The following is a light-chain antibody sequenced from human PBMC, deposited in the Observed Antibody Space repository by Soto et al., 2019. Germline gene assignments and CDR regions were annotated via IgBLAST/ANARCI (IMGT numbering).Light chain of an antibody. CDR2: DAS. J-gene: IGKJ4*01. CDR3: QQDNSFTLT. Sequence: DIQMTQSPSSVSASVGDRVTTTCRASQGINRWLAWYQKKLGKAPKLLIFDASSLQSGVPSRFSGSGSGTDFNLTISRLQTEDCATYYCQQDNSFTLTFGEGTKVEIK. V-gene: IGKV1D-12*01. CDR1: QGINRW.